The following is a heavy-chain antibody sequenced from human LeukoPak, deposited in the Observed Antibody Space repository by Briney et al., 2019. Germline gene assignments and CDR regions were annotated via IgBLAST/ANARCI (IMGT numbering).Heavy chain of an antibody. D-gene: IGHD3-10*01. Sequence: GGSLRLSCAASGFTFSSYDMSWVRQAPGKGREWVSGISGSGASTYYADSVKGRFTLSRDNSKNTLYLEMNSLRAEDTAVYYCTKGRGRXGDFDYWGQGTLVTVSS. V-gene: IGHV3-23*01. CDR1: GFTFSSYD. CDR3: TKGRGRXGDFDY. J-gene: IGHJ4*02. CDR2: ISGSGAST.